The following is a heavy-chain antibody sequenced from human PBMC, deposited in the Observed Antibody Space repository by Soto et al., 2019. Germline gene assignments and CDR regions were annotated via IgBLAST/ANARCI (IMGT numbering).Heavy chain of an antibody. Sequence: PGGSLRLSCAASGFTFSSYDMHWVRQATGKGLEWVSAIGTAGDTYYPGSVKGRFTISRENAKNSLYLQMNSLRAGDTAVYYCARGLLWFGDEGYYFDYWGQGTLVTVSS. D-gene: IGHD3-10*01. CDR3: ARGLLWFGDEGYYFDY. CDR2: IGTAGDT. V-gene: IGHV3-13*04. CDR1: GFTFSSYD. J-gene: IGHJ4*02.